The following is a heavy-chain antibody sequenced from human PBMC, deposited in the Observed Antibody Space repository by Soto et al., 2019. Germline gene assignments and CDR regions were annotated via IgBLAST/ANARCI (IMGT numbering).Heavy chain of an antibody. CDR3: ASLDLCYDY. D-gene: IGHD2-15*01. J-gene: IGHJ4*02. V-gene: IGHV4-31*03. Sequence: QVQLQESGPGLVKPSQTLSLTCNVSVGAITNDGYYWSWIRQHPGKALEWIGNIHYSGVTSYNPTHKSRAAISVAISKHQCSLKLNSVTAADTAVYYCASLDLCYDYWGQGILVTVSS. CDR1: VGAITNDGYY. CDR2: IHYSGVT.